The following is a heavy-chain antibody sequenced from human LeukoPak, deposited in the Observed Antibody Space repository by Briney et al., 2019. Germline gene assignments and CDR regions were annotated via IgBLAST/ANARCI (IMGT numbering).Heavy chain of an antibody. CDR2: IYYSGST. V-gene: IGHV4-30-4*08. Sequence: SETLSLTCTVSGGSISSGDYDWSWIRQPPGKGLECIGYIYYSGSTYYNPSLKSRVTISLDTSKNQFSLNLSSVTAADTAVYYCARQYCSGGSCYLGFDYWGQGTLVTVSS. CDR1: GGSISSGDYD. J-gene: IGHJ4*02. D-gene: IGHD2-15*01. CDR3: ARQYCSGGSCYLGFDY.